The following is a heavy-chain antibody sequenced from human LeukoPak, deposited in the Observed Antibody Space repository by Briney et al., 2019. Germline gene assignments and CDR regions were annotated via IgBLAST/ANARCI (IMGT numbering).Heavy chain of an antibody. J-gene: IGHJ3*01. CDR2: ISGSGDMT. CDR3: AIGERFIDAFEF. V-gene: IGHV3-23*01. CDR1: GFIFSSYV. Sequence: GGSLRLSCAASGFIFSSYVMTWVGQAPGKGLEGVSGISGSGDMTYYADSVTGRFTISRDNSKDTLYLQMNSLRADDTAVYYCAIGERFIDAFEFWGQGTMVTVSS.